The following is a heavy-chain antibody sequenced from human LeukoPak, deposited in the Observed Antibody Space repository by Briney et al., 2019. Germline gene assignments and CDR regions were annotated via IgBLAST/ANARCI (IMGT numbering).Heavy chain of an antibody. D-gene: IGHD6-19*01. V-gene: IGHV1-8*01. J-gene: IGHJ6*02. CDR3: ARRTSSGWYYYYYGMDV. Sequence: GASVKVSCKAPGYTFTSYDINWVRQATGQGLEWMGWMNPNSGNTGYAQKFQGRVTMTRNTSISTAYMELSSLRSEDTAVYYCARRTSSGWYYYYYGMDVWGQGTTVTVSS. CDR1: GYTFTSYD. CDR2: MNPNSGNT.